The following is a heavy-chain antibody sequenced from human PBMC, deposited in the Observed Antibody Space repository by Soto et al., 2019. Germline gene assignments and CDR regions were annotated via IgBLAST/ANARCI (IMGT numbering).Heavy chain of an antibody. J-gene: IGHJ4*02. D-gene: IGHD1-26*01. Sequence: GGSLRLSCAASGFTFSSYGMHWVRQAPGKGLEWVAVISYDGSNKYYADSVKGRFTISRDNSKNTLYLQMNSLRAEDTAVYYCAKDHVGIVGAHDYWGQGTLVTVSS. CDR3: AKDHVGIVGAHDY. V-gene: IGHV3-30*18. CDR2: ISYDGSNK. CDR1: GFTFSSYG.